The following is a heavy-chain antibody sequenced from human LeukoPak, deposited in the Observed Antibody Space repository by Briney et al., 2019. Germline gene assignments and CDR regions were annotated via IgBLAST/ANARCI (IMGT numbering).Heavy chain of an antibody. CDR2: IKEDGSEK. D-gene: IGHD3-10*01. V-gene: IGHV3-7*01. J-gene: IGHJ4*02. Sequence: PGGSLRLSCAPSGFTFSSYWMSWVRQAPGKGLEWVANIKEDGSEKYYVDSVKGRFTISRDNAKNSVYLQMNSLRAEDTAVYSCVRGRREFKLWGQGTLVTVSS. CDR3: VRGRREFKL. CDR1: GFTFSSYW.